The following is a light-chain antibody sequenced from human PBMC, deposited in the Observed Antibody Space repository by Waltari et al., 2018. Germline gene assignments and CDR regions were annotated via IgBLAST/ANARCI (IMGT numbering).Light chain of an antibody. CDR3: QQYYSTLPYT. CDR1: QNVLFISNNKNY. V-gene: IGKV4-1*01. J-gene: IGKJ2*01. CDR2: WAS. Sequence: DIVMNQSPDSLAVSLGERATTNCKYSQNVLFISNNKNYLAWYQQKPGQAPKLLIYWASTRESGVPDRFSGSGSGTDFTLTISNLQAEDVAVYYCQQYYSTLPYTFGQGTKLEIK.